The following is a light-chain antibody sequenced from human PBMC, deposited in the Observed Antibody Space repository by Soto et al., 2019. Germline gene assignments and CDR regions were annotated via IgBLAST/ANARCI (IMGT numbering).Light chain of an antibody. J-gene: IGLJ3*02. CDR2: EVS. CDR3: SSYEGSNNVV. V-gene: IGLV2-8*01. CDR1: SSDVGGYNY. Sequence: QAVLTQPPSASGSPGQSVTISCTGTSSDVGGYNYVSWYQQHPGKAPKLMIYEVSKRPSGVPDRFSGSKSGNTASLTVSGLQAEDEADYYCSSYEGSNNVVFGGGTKLTVL.